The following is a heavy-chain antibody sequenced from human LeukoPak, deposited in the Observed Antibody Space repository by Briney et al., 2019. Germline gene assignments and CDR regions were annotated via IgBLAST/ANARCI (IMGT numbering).Heavy chain of an antibody. J-gene: IGHJ4*02. Sequence: ASVKVSCKASGYTFTGYYMHWVRQAPGQGLEWMGWINPNSGGTNYAQKFQGRVTMTRDTSISTAYMELSRLRSDDTAVYYCAREGLTMVRRVIITGFDYWGQGTLVTVSS. CDR2: INPNSGGT. CDR3: AREGLTMVRRVIITGFDY. V-gene: IGHV1-2*02. D-gene: IGHD3-10*01. CDR1: GYTFTGYY.